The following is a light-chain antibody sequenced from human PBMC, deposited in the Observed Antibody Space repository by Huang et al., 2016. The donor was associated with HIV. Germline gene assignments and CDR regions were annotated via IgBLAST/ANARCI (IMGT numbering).Light chain of an antibody. Sequence: DIQMTQSPSSLSASVGPRVTIACRASQSIGTYLNWYQQKPGKAPRLLIHVASSLQSGVPSSVSGSGSGTDFTLTISSLQPEDFATYYCQQSYSALGLTFGGGTKVEIK. J-gene: IGKJ4*01. CDR3: QQSYSALGLT. CDR2: VAS. CDR1: QSIGTY. V-gene: IGKV1-39*01.